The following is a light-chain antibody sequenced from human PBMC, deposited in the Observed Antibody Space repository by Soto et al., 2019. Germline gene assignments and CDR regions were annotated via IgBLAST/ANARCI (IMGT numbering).Light chain of an antibody. Sequence: DIQMTQSPASLSASVGERVTITCRASQSISSYLNWYQQQPGKAPKLLIYAASSLQSGGTSRFSGSGSGTDFTLPISSLQPEDFATYYCQQSYSTPHTFGQGTKLEIK. CDR2: AAS. J-gene: IGKJ2*01. V-gene: IGKV1-39*01. CDR1: QSISSY. CDR3: QQSYSTPHT.